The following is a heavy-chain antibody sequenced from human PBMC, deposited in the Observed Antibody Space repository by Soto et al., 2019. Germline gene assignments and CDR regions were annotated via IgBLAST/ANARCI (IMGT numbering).Heavy chain of an antibody. J-gene: IGHJ5*02. V-gene: IGHV3-11*06. Sequence: GGSLRLSCAASGFTFSDYYMSWIRQAPGKGLEWVSYISSSSSYTNYADSVKGRFTISRDNAKNSLYLQMNSLRAEDTAVYYCARDVRGQLLPNWFDPWGQGTLVTVSS. CDR2: ISSSSSYT. CDR3: ARDVRGQLLPNWFDP. CDR1: GFTFSDYY. D-gene: IGHD2-2*01.